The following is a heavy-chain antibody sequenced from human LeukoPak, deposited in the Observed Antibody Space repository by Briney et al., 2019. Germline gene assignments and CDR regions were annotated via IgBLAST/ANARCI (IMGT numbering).Heavy chain of an antibody. V-gene: IGHV3-49*03. CDR3: TRGRHSVWFGESYFDY. Sequence: GGSLRLSCTASGFTFGDYAMSWFRQAPGKGLEWVGFIRSKVYGGTTEYAASVKGRFTISRDDSKSIAYLQMNSLKTEDTAVYYCTRGRHSVWFGESYFDYWGQGTLVTVSS. CDR1: GFTFGDYA. CDR2: IRSKVYGGTT. D-gene: IGHD3-10*01. J-gene: IGHJ4*02.